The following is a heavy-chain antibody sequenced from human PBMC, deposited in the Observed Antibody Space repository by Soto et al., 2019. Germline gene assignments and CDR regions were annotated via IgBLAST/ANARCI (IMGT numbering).Heavy chain of an antibody. D-gene: IGHD3-22*01. CDR1: GGSFSGYY. CDR3: ARPHYYDGTLYYYYYGLDV. V-gene: IGHV4-34*01. Sequence: SETLSLTCAVYGGSFSGYYWSWIRQPPGKGLEWIGEINHSGSTNYNPSLKSRVTISVDTSKNQFSLKLSSVTAADTAVYYCARPHYYDGTLYYYYYGLDVWGQGTTVTVSS. CDR2: INHSGST. J-gene: IGHJ6*02.